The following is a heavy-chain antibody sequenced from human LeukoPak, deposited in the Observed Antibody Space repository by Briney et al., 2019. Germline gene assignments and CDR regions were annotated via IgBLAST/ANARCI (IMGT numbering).Heavy chain of an antibody. Sequence: SETLSLTCTVSGDSISSTIYYWDWIRQTPGKGLEWIASIYYSGITYFNPSLRSRATISIDTSKNQFSLRLTSVTAADTAMYYCARRSGTGYYFFDFWGQGTLVTVSS. V-gene: IGHV4-39*01. D-gene: IGHD3-9*01. CDR3: ARRSGTGYYFFDF. J-gene: IGHJ4*02. CDR2: IYYSGIT. CDR1: GDSISSTIYY.